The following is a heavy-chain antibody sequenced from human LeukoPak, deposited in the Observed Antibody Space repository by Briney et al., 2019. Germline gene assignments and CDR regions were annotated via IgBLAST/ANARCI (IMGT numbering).Heavy chain of an antibody. V-gene: IGHV4-39*07. CDR1: GGSINNNDYY. CDR2: VYYSGST. J-gene: IGHJ3*02. D-gene: IGHD4-17*01. CDR3: ARHLDYGDHQGAFDI. Sequence: SETLSLTCTVSGGSINNNDYYWGWVRQPPGKGLEWIGTVYYSGSTYYNPSLKSRVTISEDTSKNQFFLKLISVTAADTAIYYCARHLDYGDHQGAFDIWGQGTMVTVSS.